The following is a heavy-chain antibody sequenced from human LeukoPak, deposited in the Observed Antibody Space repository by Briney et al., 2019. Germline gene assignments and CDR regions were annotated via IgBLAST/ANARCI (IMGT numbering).Heavy chain of an antibody. J-gene: IGHJ6*02. Sequence: SETLSLTCTVSGGSISSYYWSWIRQPPGKGLEWIGYIYYSGSTNYNPSLKSRVTISVDTSKNQFSLKLSSVTAADTAVYYCVRAPTGVDVWGQGTTVTVSS. V-gene: IGHV4-59*01. CDR1: GGSISSYY. CDR3: VRAPTGVDV. D-gene: IGHD1-26*01. CDR2: IYYSGST.